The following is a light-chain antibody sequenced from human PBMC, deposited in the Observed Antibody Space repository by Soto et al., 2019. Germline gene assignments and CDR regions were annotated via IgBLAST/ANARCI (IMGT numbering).Light chain of an antibody. V-gene: IGKV3-20*01. CDR1: QSVSSNY. J-gene: IGKJ1*01. CDR2: GAS. Sequence: EIVLTQSPGTLSLSPGERATLSCRASQSVSSNYLAWYQQKPGQAPRLLIFGASSRASDIPDRFSGSGSGTDFTLTIGRLEPEDFAVYYCKQYGRSPATFGQGTKVEIK. CDR3: KQYGRSPAT.